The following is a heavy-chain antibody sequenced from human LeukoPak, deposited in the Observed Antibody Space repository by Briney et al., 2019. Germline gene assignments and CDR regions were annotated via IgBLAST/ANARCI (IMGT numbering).Heavy chain of an antibody. CDR2: INPNSGGT. CDR3: ARGGLLWFGESLRDYFDY. Sequence: ASVTVSCKASGYTFTGYYMHWVRQAPGQGLEWMGWINPNSGGTNYAQKFQGRVTVTRDTSISTAYMELSRLRSDDTAVYYCARGGLLWFGESLRDYFDYWGQGTLVTVSS. D-gene: IGHD3-10*01. CDR1: GYTFTGYY. J-gene: IGHJ4*02. V-gene: IGHV1-2*02.